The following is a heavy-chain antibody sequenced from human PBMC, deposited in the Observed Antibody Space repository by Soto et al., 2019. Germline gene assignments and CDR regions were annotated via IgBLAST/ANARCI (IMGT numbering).Heavy chain of an antibody. Sequence: PGGSLRLSCAASGFTFSSYGMHWVRQAPGKGLEWVAVIWYDGSNKYYADSVKGRFTISRDNSKNTLYLQMNSLRAEDTAVYYCARDEMVLTQGGDAFDIWGHGKMVNVSS. CDR1: GFTFSSYG. J-gene: IGHJ3*02. CDR3: ARDEMVLTQGGDAFDI. CDR2: IWYDGSNK. V-gene: IGHV3-33*01. D-gene: IGHD2-8*01.